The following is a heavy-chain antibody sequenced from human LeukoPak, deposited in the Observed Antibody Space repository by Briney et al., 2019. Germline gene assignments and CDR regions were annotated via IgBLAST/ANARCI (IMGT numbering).Heavy chain of an antibody. CDR2: MSPNSGNT. J-gene: IGHJ4*02. CDR3: ARGGDPAFDY. V-gene: IGHV1-8*03. Sequence: ASVKVSCKGSGYTFTTYDITRVRQAAGQGLEWMGWMSPNSGNTGYVQKFQGRLTITRNTSISTAYMELSSLRSEDTAVYYCARGGDPAFDYWGQGTLVTVSS. D-gene: IGHD3-10*01. CDR1: GYTFTTYD.